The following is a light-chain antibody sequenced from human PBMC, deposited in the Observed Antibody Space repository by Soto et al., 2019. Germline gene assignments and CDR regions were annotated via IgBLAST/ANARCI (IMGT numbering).Light chain of an antibody. CDR2: ENN. J-gene: IGLJ3*02. CDR1: SSNIGNNY. Sequence: QAVVTQPPSVSAAPGQKVTISCSGSSSNIGNNYVSSYQQLPGTAPKHLIYENNKRPSAIPDRLSGSKSGRSATLRITCRQTGDEADYYCGTWYSSRSVLVFGGGTKVTVL. CDR3: GTWYSSRSVLV. V-gene: IGLV1-51*02.